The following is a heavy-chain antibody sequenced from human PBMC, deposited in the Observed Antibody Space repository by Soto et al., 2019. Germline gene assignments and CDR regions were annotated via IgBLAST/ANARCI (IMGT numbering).Heavy chain of an antibody. D-gene: IGHD3-16*02. V-gene: IGHV1-3*05. Sequence: QVQLVQSGAEEKKPGASVKVSCKASGYTFTSYAMHWVRQAPGQRLEWMGWINDGNGNTKYSQKFQGRVTITRETYASTAYMELSSLRSEDTAVYYCARGRYDYVWGSYPQGYWGQGPLVTVSS. CDR1: GYTFTSYA. J-gene: IGHJ4*02. CDR2: INDGNGNT. CDR3: ARGRYDYVWGSYPQGY.